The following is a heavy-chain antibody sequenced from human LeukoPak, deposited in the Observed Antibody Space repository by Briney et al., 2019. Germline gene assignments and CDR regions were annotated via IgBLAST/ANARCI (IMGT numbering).Heavy chain of an antibody. V-gene: IGHV3-23*01. Sequence: ETLSLTCAVSGGSISSSNWWSWVRQAPGKGLEWVSAISGSGGSTYYADSVKGRFTISRDNSKNTLYLQMNSLRAEDTAVYYCAGDETNFDYWGQGTLVTVSS. CDR3: AGDETNFDY. J-gene: IGHJ4*02. CDR2: ISGSGGST. D-gene: IGHD3-10*01. CDR1: GGSISSSN.